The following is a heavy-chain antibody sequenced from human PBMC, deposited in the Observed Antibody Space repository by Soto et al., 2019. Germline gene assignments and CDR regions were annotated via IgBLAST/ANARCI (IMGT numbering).Heavy chain of an antibody. CDR2: TRSNGEHT. CDR3: AKDSKSVSVSAARVYGMDV. Sequence: LRLSCAGSGFMFSNFAMTWVRQAPGKGLEWVSTTRSNGEHTYYADSVKGRFTVSRDNSKNTLFLEMSSLRAEDTAIYYCAKDSKSVSVSAARVYGMDVWGQGTTVTVSS. D-gene: IGHD2-2*01. J-gene: IGHJ6*02. CDR1: GFMFSNFA. V-gene: IGHV3-23*01.